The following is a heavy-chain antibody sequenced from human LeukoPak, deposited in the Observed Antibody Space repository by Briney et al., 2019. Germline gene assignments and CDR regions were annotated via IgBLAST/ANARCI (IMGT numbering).Heavy chain of an antibody. D-gene: IGHD4-17*01. V-gene: IGHV3-48*01. CDR1: GFTFSSYE. CDR2: ISSSSSTI. Sequence: PGGSLRLSCAASGFTFSSYEMNWVRQAPGKGLEWVSYISSSSSTIYYADSVKGRFTISRDNAKNSLYLQMNSLRAEDTAVYYCARVYGDFWYYYYYMDVWGKGTTVTVSS. J-gene: IGHJ6*03. CDR3: ARVYGDFWYYYYYMDV.